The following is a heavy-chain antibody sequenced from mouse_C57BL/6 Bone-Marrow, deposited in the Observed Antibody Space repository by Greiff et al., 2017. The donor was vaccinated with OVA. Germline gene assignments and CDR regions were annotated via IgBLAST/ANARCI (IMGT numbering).Heavy chain of an antibody. D-gene: IGHD2-2*01. Sequence: EVMLVESGGGLVKPGGSLKLSCAASGFTFSDYGMHWVRQAPEKGLEWVAYISSGSSTIYYADTVKGRFTISRDNAKNTLFLQMTSLRSEDTAMYYCARQGLRRDYAMDYWGQGTSVTVSS. CDR2: ISSGSSTI. J-gene: IGHJ4*01. CDR3: ARQGLRRDYAMDY. V-gene: IGHV5-17*01. CDR1: GFTFSDYG.